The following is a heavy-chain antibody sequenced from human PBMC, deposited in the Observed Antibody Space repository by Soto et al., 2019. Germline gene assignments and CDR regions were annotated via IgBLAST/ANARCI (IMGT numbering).Heavy chain of an antibody. Sequence: EVQLAESGGGLVKPGGSLRLSCAASGFTFSSYSMNWVRQAPGKGLEWVSSISSSSSYIYYADSVKGRFTISRDNAKNSLYLQMNSLRAEDTAVYYCARGDDSSGYMNYYYYYGMDVWGQGTTVTVSS. CDR2: ISSSSSYI. J-gene: IGHJ6*02. CDR3: ARGDDSSGYMNYYYYYGMDV. D-gene: IGHD3-22*01. V-gene: IGHV3-21*01. CDR1: GFTFSSYS.